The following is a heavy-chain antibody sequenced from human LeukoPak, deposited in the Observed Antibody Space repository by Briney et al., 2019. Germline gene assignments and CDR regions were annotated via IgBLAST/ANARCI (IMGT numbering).Heavy chain of an antibody. Sequence: ASETLSLTCAVYGGSFSGYYWSWIRQPPGKGLEWIGEMNHSGSTNYNPSLKSRVTISVDTSKNQFSLKLSSVTTADTAVYYCARVEEGYGSGRRGNFYYYMDVWGKGTTVTISS. D-gene: IGHD3-10*01. CDR2: MNHSGST. J-gene: IGHJ6*03. CDR1: GGSFSGYY. V-gene: IGHV4-34*01. CDR3: ARVEEGYGSGRRGNFYYYMDV.